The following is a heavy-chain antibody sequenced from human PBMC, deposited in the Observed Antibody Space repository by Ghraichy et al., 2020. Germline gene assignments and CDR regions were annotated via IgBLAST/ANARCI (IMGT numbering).Heavy chain of an antibody. CDR1: GFTFSSYG. CDR2: ISYDGSNK. D-gene: IGHD2-15*01. V-gene: IGHV3-30*18. Sequence: GGSLRLSCTASGFTFSSYGVHWVRQAPGKGLEWVAGISYDGSNKYHADSVKGRLTISRDNSKNTLYLQMDSLRGEDTAVYFCANGRRSGGGCNPEFDYWGQGTLVTVSS. CDR3: ANGRRSGGGCNPEFDY. J-gene: IGHJ4*02.